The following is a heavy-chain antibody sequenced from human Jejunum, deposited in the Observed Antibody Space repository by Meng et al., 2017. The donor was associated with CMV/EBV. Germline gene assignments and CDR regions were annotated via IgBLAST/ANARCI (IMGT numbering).Heavy chain of an antibody. CDR1: GLLFTSYA. CDR2: IGGSGFIT. V-gene: IGHV3-23*01. Sequence: AASGLLFTSYAMSWVRQAPGKGLEWVSRIGGSGFITHYADSVKGRFTISRDNSKNTVYLQMNSLRAKDTAIYYCTGTAAANQASFYWGRGTLVTVSS. CDR3: TGTAAANQASFY. J-gene: IGHJ4*02. D-gene: IGHD6-13*01.